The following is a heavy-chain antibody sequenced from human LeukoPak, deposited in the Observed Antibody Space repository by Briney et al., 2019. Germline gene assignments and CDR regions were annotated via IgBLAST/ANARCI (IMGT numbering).Heavy chain of an antibody. J-gene: IGHJ6*03. Sequence: SVKVSCKASGGTFSSYAISWVRQAPGQGLEWMGGIIPIFGTANYAQKFQGRVTITTDESTSTAYMELSSLRSEDTAVYYCARERYGAFHMDVWGKGTTVTVPS. D-gene: IGHD3-10*01. CDR2: IIPIFGTA. V-gene: IGHV1-69*05. CDR1: GGTFSSYA. CDR3: ARERYGAFHMDV.